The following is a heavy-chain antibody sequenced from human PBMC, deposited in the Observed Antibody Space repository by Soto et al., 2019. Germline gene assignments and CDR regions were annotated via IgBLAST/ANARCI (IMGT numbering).Heavy chain of an antibody. CDR2: IYYSGST. V-gene: IGHV4-39*01. D-gene: IGHD3-22*01. J-gene: IGHJ4*02. CDR3: ARLVGFGTMIVVVTGPQFDY. Sequence: SETLSLTCTVSGGSISSSSYYWGWIRQPPGKGLEWIGSIYYSGSTYYNPSLKSRVTKSVDTSKNQFSLKLSSVTAADTAVYYCARLVGFGTMIVVVTGPQFDYWGQGTLVTVSS. CDR1: GGSISSSSYY.